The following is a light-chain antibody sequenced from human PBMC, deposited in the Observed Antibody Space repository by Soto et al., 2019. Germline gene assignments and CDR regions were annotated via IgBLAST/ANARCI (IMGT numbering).Light chain of an antibody. CDR2: SAS. J-gene: IGKJ5*01. CDR3: QQGHSTPYT. CDR1: QNIRTY. V-gene: IGKV1-39*01. Sequence: DIQMTQSPYSLSASVGDSVTITCRASQNIRTYLNWYQQKPGRAPKLLIHSASALPSGVPSRFSGSGSGTEFTLTMSGLQPEDFATYYCQQGHSTPYTFGHGTRLEIK.